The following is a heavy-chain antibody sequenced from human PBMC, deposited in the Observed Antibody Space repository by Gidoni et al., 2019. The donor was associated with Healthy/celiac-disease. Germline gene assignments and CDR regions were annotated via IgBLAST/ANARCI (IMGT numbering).Heavy chain of an antibody. D-gene: IGHD3-3*01. V-gene: IGHV3-33*01. CDR3: ASSSPFLGYDYYYGMDV. Sequence: QVQLVESGGGVVQPGRSLRLSCAASGFTFSSYGMHWVRHAPGKGLEWVAVIWYDGSNKYYADSVKGRFTISRDNSKNTLYLQMNSLRAEDTAVYYCASSSPFLGYDYYYGMDVWGQGTTVTVSS. CDR1: GFTFSSYG. CDR2: IWYDGSNK. J-gene: IGHJ6*02.